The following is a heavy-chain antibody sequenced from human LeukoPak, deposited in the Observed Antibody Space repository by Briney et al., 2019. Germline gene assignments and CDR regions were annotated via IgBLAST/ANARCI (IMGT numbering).Heavy chain of an antibody. V-gene: IGHV1-69*05. CDR3: ATTPLGYCSGGSRYSFDY. J-gene: IGHJ4*02. CDR2: IIPIFGTA. Sequence: SVKVSCKASGGTFSSYAISWVRQAPGQGLEWMGRIIPIFGTANYAQKFQGRVTITTDESTSTAYMELSSLRSEDTAVYYCATTPLGYCSGGSRYSFDYWGQGTLVTVSS. D-gene: IGHD2-15*01. CDR1: GGTFSSYA.